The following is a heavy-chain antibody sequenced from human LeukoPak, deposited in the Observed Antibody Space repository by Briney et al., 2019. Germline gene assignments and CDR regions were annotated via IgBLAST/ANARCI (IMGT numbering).Heavy chain of an antibody. Sequence: SETLSLTCIVSGGSISSYYWSWVRQPPGEGLEWIGYIYYSGSTNYNPALKSRVTISVDTSKNQFSLKLSSVTAADTAVYYCARARDDSSGYTFDYWGQGTLVTVSS. J-gene: IGHJ4*02. CDR1: GGSISSYY. CDR3: ARARDDSSGYTFDY. CDR2: IYYSGST. V-gene: IGHV4-59*01. D-gene: IGHD3-22*01.